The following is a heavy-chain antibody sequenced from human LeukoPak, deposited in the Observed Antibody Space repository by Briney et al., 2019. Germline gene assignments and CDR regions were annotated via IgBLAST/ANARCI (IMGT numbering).Heavy chain of an antibody. V-gene: IGHV2-70*04. J-gene: IGHJ4*02. Sequence: SGPALVKPTQTLTLTCTFSGFSLSTSGMRVSWIRQPPGKALEWLARIDWDDDKFYSTSLKTRLTISKDTSKNQVVLTMTNMDPVDTATYYCARTLSTGVPFDHWGQGTLVTVSS. D-gene: IGHD7-27*01. CDR3: ARTLSTGVPFDH. CDR2: IDWDDDK. CDR1: GFSLSTSGMR.